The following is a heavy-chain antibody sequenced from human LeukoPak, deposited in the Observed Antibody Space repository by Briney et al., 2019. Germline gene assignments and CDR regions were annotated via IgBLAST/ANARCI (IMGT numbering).Heavy chain of an antibody. V-gene: IGHV4-39*07. CDR1: GGSISSSGYY. J-gene: IGHJ4*02. CDR3: ASRIVGATIQDY. CDR2: INHSGST. D-gene: IGHD1-26*01. Sequence: SETLSLTCTVSGGSISSSGYYWGWIRQPPGKGLEWIGEINHSGSTNYNPSLKSRVTISVDTSKNQFSLKLSSVTAADTAVYYCASRIVGATIQDYWGQGTLVTVSS.